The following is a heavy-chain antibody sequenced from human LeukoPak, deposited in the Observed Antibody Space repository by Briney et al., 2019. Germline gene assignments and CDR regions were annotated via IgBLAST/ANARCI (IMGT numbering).Heavy chain of an antibody. CDR1: GYTFIGYY. V-gene: IGHV1-2*02. D-gene: IGHD4-23*01. CDR2: INPNSGAT. J-gene: IGHJ4*02. CDR3: TRATGGSTLVTLPSDN. Sequence: ASVKVSCKVSGYTFIGYYIHWVRQAPGQGLEWMGWINPNSGATNYAQKFQGRVTMTRDRSLSTAYMELSWLTSDDTAVYYCTRATGGSTLVTLPSDNWGQGTPVTVSS.